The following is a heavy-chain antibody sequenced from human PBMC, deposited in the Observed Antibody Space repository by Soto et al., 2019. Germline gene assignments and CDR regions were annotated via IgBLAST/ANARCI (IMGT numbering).Heavy chain of an antibody. CDR1: GGSINSGDYY. J-gene: IGHJ6*02. Sequence: ASETLSLTCTVSGGSINSGDYYWTLIRQPPGKGLEWIGFLYHSGSTFYNPSLKSRVSISVDTSKKQFSLKLSSVTAADTAVYYCARSMATYSSNDLEVSGQAPTLTLSS. CDR2: LYHSGST. V-gene: IGHV4-30-4*01. D-gene: IGHD2-8*01. CDR3: ARSMATYSSNDLEV.